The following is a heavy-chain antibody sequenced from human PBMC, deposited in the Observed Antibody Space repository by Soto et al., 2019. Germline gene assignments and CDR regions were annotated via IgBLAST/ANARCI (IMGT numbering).Heavy chain of an antibody. CDR2: IIPIFGTA. CDR3: ARDTRYYGSGMNWFDP. CDR1: GGTFSSYT. Sequence: GGSVKVSCKGSGGTFSSYTISWVRQAPGQGLEWMGGIIPIFGTANYAQKFQGRVTITADKSTSTAYMELSSLRSEDTAVYYCARDTRYYGSGMNWFDPWGQGTLVTVSS. D-gene: IGHD3-10*01. J-gene: IGHJ5*02. V-gene: IGHV1-69*06.